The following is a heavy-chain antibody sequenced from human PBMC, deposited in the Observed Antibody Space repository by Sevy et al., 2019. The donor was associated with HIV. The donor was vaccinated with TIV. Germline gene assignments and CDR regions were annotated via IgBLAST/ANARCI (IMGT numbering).Heavy chain of an antibody. V-gene: IGHV3-53*01. D-gene: IGHD5-12*01. CDR2: IYSGGNT. CDR3: ARETLSGYNL. Sequence: GGSLRLSCAASGFSVSTNYMSWVRQAPGKGLEWVSAIYSGGNTYYADSVKGRFTISRDNSKNTVYLQINSLRAEDTAVYYFARETLSGYNLWGQGTRVTVSS. CDR1: GFSVSTNY. J-gene: IGHJ4*02.